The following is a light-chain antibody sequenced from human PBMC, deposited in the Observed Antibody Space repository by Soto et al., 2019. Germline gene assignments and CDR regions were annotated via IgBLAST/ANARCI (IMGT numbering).Light chain of an antibody. CDR1: QGISRS. CDR2: AAS. V-gene: IGKV1-9*01. J-gene: IGKJ1*01. Sequence: IQLTQSPSSLSASVGDRXXIXXXASQGISRSLAWYQQTPGKAPKFLIYAASTLQSGVPARFSGSGSGTEFTLTISSLQPDDFATYYCQQYNSYQWTFGQGTKVDIK. CDR3: QQYNSYQWT.